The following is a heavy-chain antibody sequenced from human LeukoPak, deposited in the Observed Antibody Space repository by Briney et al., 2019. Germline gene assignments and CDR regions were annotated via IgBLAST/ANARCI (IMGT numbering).Heavy chain of an antibody. D-gene: IGHD2-15*01. V-gene: IGHV3-33*01. J-gene: IGHJ1*01. Sequence: PGGSLRLSCAASGYTFSSHGIHWVRQAPGKGLEWVSVIWYDGSKKYYSDSVKGRFTVSRDNSKNMVYLEMNSLRVEDAAVYYCAQQVGYCSSGNCYFTYWGQGTLVTVSS. CDR3: AQQVGYCSSGNCYFTY. CDR1: GYTFSSHG. CDR2: IWYDGSKK.